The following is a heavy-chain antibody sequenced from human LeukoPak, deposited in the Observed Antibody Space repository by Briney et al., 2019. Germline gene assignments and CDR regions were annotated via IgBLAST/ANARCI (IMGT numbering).Heavy chain of an antibody. CDR2: INPSGGSI. D-gene: IGHD6-13*01. J-gene: IGHJ4*02. CDR1: GYIFTSYY. V-gene: IGHV1-46*01. Sequence: GASVKVSCKASGYIFTSYYMYWVRQAPGQGLEWMGIINPSGGSIRYAQKFQGRVTMTRNTSISTAYMELSSLRSEDTAVYYCARGGRSSSWGQGTLVTVSS. CDR3: ARGGRSSS.